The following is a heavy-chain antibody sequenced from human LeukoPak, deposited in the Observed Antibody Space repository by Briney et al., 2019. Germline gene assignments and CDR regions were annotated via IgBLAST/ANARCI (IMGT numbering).Heavy chain of an antibody. V-gene: IGHV3-33*01. D-gene: IGHD2-2*01. CDR3: ARDSSITNYYYGMDV. CDR1: GFTFSSYG. CDR2: IWYDGSNK. Sequence: QPGRSLRLSCAASGFTFSSYGMHWVRQAPGKGLEWVAVIWYDGSNKYYADSVKGRFTISRDNSKNTLYLQMNSLRAEDTAVYYCARDSSITNYYYGMDVWGQGTTVTVSS. J-gene: IGHJ6*02.